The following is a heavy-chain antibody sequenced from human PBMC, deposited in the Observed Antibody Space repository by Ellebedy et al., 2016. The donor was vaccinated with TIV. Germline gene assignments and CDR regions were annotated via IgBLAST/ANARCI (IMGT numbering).Heavy chain of an antibody. Sequence: GESLKISXAASGFTFTHAWMSWVRQAPGKGLEWVGRIKSKTDDGTTDYAAPVKGRFIISRDDPKNTLYLQMNSLKTEDTAVYYCTTDYYDFLWGRDFWGQGTLVTVSS. CDR1: GFTFTHAW. V-gene: IGHV3-15*01. CDR3: TTDYYDFLWGRDF. J-gene: IGHJ4*02. D-gene: IGHD3-16*01. CDR2: IKSKTDDGTT.